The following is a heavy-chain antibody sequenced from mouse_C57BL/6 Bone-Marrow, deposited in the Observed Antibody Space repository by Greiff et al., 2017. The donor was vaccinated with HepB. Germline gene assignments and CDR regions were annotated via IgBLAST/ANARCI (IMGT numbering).Heavy chain of an antibody. CDR1: GYTFTSYW. V-gene: IGHV1-50*01. CDR3: ARAYYGYDRLAY. Sequence: QVQLQQSGAELVKPGASVKLSCKASGYTFTSYWMQWVKQRPGQGLEWIGELDPSDSYTNYNQKFKGKATLTVDTSSSTAYMQLSSLTSEDSAVYYCARAYYGYDRLAYWGQGTLVTVSA. CDR2: LDPSDSYT. J-gene: IGHJ3*01. D-gene: IGHD2-9*01.